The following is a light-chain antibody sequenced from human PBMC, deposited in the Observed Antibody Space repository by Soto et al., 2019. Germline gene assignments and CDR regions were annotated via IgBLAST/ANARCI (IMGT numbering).Light chain of an antibody. V-gene: IGKV3-20*01. CDR3: QQYGSSSWT. CDR2: GTS. CDR1: ERIYSAY. J-gene: IGKJ1*01. Sequence: EVVLTQSPGTLSLTRGERATLSFRASERIYSAYLGWYQQKPGQAPRLLIYGTSSRATGIPDRFSGSGSGTDFTLTISRLEPEDFAVYYCQQYGSSSWTFGQGTKVDIK.